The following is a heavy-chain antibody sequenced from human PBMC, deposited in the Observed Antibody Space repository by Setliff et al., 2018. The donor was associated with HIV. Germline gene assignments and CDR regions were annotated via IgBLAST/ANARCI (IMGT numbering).Heavy chain of an antibody. Sequence: ASVKVSCKASGYIFTTYGISWVRQAPGHGLEWMGWISPNFGHTKYAQKFLDRVTMTVDTATSRVYMELRSLRSEDTAVYYCALIVGATTPFDYWGQGTLVTVSS. D-gene: IGHD1-26*01. CDR3: ALIVGATTPFDY. CDR1: GYIFTTYG. CDR2: ISPNFGHT. V-gene: IGHV1-18*01. J-gene: IGHJ4*02.